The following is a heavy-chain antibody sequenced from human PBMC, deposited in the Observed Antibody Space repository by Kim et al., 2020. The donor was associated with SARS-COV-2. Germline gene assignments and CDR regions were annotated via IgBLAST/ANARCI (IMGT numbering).Heavy chain of an antibody. CDR2: IWYDGSNK. V-gene: IGHV3-33*06. J-gene: IGHJ4*02. CDR1: GFTFSSYG. D-gene: IGHD4-17*01. CDR3: AKDPFPNDYGLFDY. Sequence: GGSLRLSCAASGFTFSSYGMHWVRQAPGKGLEWVAVIWYDGSNKYYADSVKGRFTISRDNSKNTLYLQMNSLRAEDTAVYYCAKDPFPNDYGLFDYWGQGTLVTVSS.